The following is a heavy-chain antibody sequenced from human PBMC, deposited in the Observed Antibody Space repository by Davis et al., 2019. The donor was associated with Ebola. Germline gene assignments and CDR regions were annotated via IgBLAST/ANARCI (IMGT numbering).Heavy chain of an antibody. Sequence: GSLRLSCTVSGGSISTYYWSWIRQPPGKGLEWIGYIYYSGSTNYNPSLKSRVTISVDTSKNQFSLKLSSVTAADTAVYYCARHRESHYYYYDMDVWGQGTTVTVSS. V-gene: IGHV4-59*08. CDR2: IYYSGST. CDR1: GGSISTYY. CDR3: ARHRESHYYYYDMDV. J-gene: IGHJ6*02.